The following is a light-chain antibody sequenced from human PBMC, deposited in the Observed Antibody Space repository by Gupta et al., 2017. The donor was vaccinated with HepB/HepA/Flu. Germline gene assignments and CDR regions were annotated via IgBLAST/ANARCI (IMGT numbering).Light chain of an antibody. CDR1: QSLLHSNGYNY. V-gene: IGKV2-28*01. CDR2: LGS. J-gene: IGKJ1*01. CDR3: MQALQTWT. Sequence: DIVMTQCPLSLPVTPGEPAYISCRSSQSLLHSNGYNYLDWYLQKPGQSPQLLIYLGSNRASGVPDRFSGSGSGTDFTLKISRVEAEDVGVYYCMQALQTWTFGQGTKVEIK.